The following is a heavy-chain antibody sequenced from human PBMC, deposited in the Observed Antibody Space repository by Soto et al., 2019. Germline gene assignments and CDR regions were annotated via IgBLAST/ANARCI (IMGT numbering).Heavy chain of an antibody. CDR3: ARVRRRGYSYGSFDY. V-gene: IGHV1-3*01. D-gene: IGHD5-18*01. Sequence: ASVKVSCKASGYTFTSYAMHWVRQAPGQRLEWMGWINAGNGNTKYSQKFQGRVTITRDTSASTAYMELSSLRSGDTAVYYCARVRRRGYSYGSFDYWGQGTLVTVS. CDR1: GYTFTSYA. J-gene: IGHJ4*02. CDR2: INAGNGNT.